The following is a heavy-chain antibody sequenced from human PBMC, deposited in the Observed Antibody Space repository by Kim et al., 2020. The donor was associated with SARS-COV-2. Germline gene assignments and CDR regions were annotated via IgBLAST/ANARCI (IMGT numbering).Heavy chain of an antibody. Sequence: SETLSLTCAVYGGSFNGYYWSWIRQPPGKGLEWIGEINHSGSTNYNPSLKSRVTISVDTSKNQFSLKLSSVTAADTAVYYCARGRVRWLHAYWGQGTLGT. CDR3: ARGRVRWLHAY. V-gene: IGHV4-34*01. D-gene: IGHD5-12*01. CDR1: GGSFNGYY. J-gene: IGHJ4*02. CDR2: INHSGST.